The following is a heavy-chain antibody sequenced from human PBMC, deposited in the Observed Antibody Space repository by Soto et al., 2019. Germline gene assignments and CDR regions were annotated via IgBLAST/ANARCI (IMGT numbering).Heavy chain of an antibody. CDR2: ISSSSSYI. V-gene: IGHV3-21*01. D-gene: IGHD6-13*01. CDR1: GFTFSSYN. Sequence: EAQLVDSGGGLLKPGGSLSLSCAASGFTFSSYNMNWVRQAPGKGLEWVSSISSSSSYIYYADSVKRRFTISRDNAKNSLYLQMNSLRAEDTAVYYCASLEAAAEDNDAFDIWGQGTMVTVSS. J-gene: IGHJ3*02. CDR3: ASLEAAAEDNDAFDI.